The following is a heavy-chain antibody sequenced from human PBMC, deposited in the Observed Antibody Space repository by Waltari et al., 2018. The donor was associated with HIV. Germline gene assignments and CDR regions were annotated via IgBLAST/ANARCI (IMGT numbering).Heavy chain of an antibody. CDR3: ARVRGQPDYYYGMDV. D-gene: IGHD2-2*01. Sequence: QVQLQESGPGLVKPSETLPLTCTVSRGSLSSGSYYWSWIRQPPGKGLEWIGYIYSSGSTNYNPSLKSRVTISVDTSKNQFSLKLSSVTAADTAVYYCARVRGQPDYYYGMDVWGQGTTVTVSS. J-gene: IGHJ6*02. CDR2: IYSSGST. V-gene: IGHV4-61*01. CDR1: RGSLSSGSYY.